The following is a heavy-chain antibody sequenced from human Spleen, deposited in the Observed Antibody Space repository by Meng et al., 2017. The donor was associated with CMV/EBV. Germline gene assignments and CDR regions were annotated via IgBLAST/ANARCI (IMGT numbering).Heavy chain of an antibody. Sequence: SETLSLTCTVSGGSTSGYYWSWIRQPPGKGLEWIGEINHSGTTNFNPSLRSRVTISVDTSKNQFSLKLSSVTAADTAVYYCASRGIPPGGYGMDVWGQGTTVTVSS. CDR3: ASRGIPPGGYGMDV. D-gene: IGHD2-15*01. J-gene: IGHJ6*02. V-gene: IGHV4-34*01. CDR1: GGSTSGYY. CDR2: INHSGTT.